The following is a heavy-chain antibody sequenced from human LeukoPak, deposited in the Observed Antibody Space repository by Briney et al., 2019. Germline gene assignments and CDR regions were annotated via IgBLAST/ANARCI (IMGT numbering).Heavy chain of an antibody. V-gene: IGHV3-21*01. CDR3: ARVGGHCTGTSCPPPDY. CDR1: GFTFSSYN. D-gene: IGHD2-2*01. J-gene: IGHJ4*02. CDR2: IDSSSRYI. Sequence: GGSLRLSCAASGFTFSSYNMDWVRQAPGKGLEWVSLIDSSSRYIYQADSVKGRFTISRDNAKSSVFLQMNSLRAEDTAVYYCARVGGHCTGTSCPPPDYWGQGTLVTVSS.